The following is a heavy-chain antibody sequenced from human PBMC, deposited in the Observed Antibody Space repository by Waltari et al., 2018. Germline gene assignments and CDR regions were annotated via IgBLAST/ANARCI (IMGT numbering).Heavy chain of an antibody. Sequence: QVQLVQSGAEVKKPGASVKVSCKVSGYTLTELSMHWVRQAPGKGLEWMGGFDPEDGETIYAQKFQGRVTMTEDTSTDTAYMELSSLRSEDTAVYYCATAGSSSSWYGGYYYGMDVWGQGTTVTVSS. V-gene: IGHV1-24*01. CDR3: ATAGSSSSWYGGYYYGMDV. CDR1: GYTLTELS. D-gene: IGHD6-13*01. J-gene: IGHJ6*02. CDR2: FDPEDGET.